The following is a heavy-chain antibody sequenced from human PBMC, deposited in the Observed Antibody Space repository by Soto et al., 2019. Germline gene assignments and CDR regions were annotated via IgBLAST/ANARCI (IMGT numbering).Heavy chain of an antibody. D-gene: IGHD6-19*01. CDR3: ARGHRSSGWGSYYYGMDV. J-gene: IGHJ6*02. CDR1: GYTFTSYA. CDR2: INAGNGNT. Sequence: ASVKVSCKASGYTFTSYAMHWVRQAPGQRLEWMGWINAGNGNTKYSQKFQGRVTITRDTSASTAYMELSSLRSEDTAVYYCARGHRSSGWGSYYYGMDVWGQGTTVTVSS. V-gene: IGHV1-3*01.